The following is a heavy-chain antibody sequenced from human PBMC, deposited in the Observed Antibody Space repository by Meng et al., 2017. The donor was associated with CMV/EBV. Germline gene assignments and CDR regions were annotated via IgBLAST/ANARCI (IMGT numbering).Heavy chain of an antibody. CDR3: ARGVGGWFDP. D-gene: IGHD1-26*01. Sequence: QVPLQQWGAGLLKPSETLSRPVAFYGGSFSGYYWSWIRQPPGKGLEWIGEINHSGSTNYNPSLKSRVTISVDTSKNQFSLKLSSVTAADTAVYYCARGVGGWFDPWGQGTLVTVSS. CDR1: GGSFSGYY. J-gene: IGHJ5*02. V-gene: IGHV4-34*01. CDR2: INHSGST.